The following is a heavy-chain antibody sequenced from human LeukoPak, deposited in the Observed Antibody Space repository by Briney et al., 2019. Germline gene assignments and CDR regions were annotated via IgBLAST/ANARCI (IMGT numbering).Heavy chain of an antibody. CDR2: ISGSGGST. CDR1: GFTFSSYA. J-gene: IGHJ4*02. CDR3: AKNTYYDFWSGPDAAFDY. Sequence: GGSLRLSCAASGFTFSSYAMSWVRLAPGKGLEWVSAISGSGGSTYYADSVKGRFTISRDNSKNTLYLQMNSLRAEDTAVHYCAKNTYYDFWSGPDAAFDYWGQGTLVTVSS. D-gene: IGHD3-3*01. V-gene: IGHV3-23*01.